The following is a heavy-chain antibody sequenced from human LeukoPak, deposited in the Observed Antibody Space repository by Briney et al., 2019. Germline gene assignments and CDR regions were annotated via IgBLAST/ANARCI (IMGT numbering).Heavy chain of an antibody. V-gene: IGHV4-34*01. D-gene: IGHD3-9*01. CDR2: INHSGST. Sequence: SETLSLTCAVYGGSFSGYYWSWIRQPPGKGLEWIGEINHSGSTNYNPSLKSRVTISVDTSENQFSLKLSSVTAADTAVYYCARGDATIGNFDYWGQGTLVTVSS. CDR3: ARGDATIGNFDY. CDR1: GGSFSGYY. J-gene: IGHJ4*02.